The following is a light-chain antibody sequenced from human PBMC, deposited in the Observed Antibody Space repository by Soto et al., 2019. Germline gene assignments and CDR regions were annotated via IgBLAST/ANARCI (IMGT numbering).Light chain of an antibody. Sequence: QSVLTQPASVSGSPGQSITISCTGTSSDVGNYNLVSWYQQHPGKAPKFMIYEVIKRPSGVSNRFSGSKSGNTASLTISWLQAEDEADYCCYSYAGSSTSVFGGGTKLTVL. CDR2: EVI. CDR1: SSDVGNYNL. CDR3: YSYAGSSTSV. V-gene: IGLV2-23*02. J-gene: IGLJ2*01.